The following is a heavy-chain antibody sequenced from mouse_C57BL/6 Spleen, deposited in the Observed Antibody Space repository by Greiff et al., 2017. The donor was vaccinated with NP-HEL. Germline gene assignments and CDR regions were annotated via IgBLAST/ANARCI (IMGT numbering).Heavy chain of an antibody. D-gene: IGHD3-2*02. CDR2: IDPETGGT. V-gene: IGHV1-15*01. J-gene: IGHJ2*01. Sequence: QVQLQQSGAELVRPGASVTLSCKASGYTFTDYEMHWVKQTPVHGLEWIGAIDPETGGTAYNQKFKGKAILTADKSSSTAYMELRSLTSEDSAVYYCTRSGNCFDYWGQGTTLTVSS. CDR1: GYTFTDYE. CDR3: TRSGNCFDY.